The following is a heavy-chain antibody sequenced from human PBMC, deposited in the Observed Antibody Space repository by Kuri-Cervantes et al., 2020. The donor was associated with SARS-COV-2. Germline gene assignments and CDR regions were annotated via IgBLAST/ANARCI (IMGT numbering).Heavy chain of an antibody. CDR1: GFTFSSYE. D-gene: IGHD3-22*01. CDR3: ARGDSNGYLYYFDY. CDR2: ISSSGSTI. J-gene: IGHJ4*02. V-gene: IGHV3-48*03. Sequence: GGSLRLSCAASGFTFSSYEMNWVRQAPGKGLEWVSYISSSGSTIYYADSVKGRFTISRDNAKNSLYLQMNSLRAEDTAVYYCARGDSNGYLYYFDYWGQGTLVTVSS.